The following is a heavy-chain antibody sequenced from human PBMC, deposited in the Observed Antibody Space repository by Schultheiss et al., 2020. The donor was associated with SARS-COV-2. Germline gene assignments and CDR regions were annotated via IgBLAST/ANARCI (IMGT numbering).Heavy chain of an antibody. V-gene: IGHV1-2*04. CDR3: AAALGSRAFDI. CDR1: GGTFRNYA. D-gene: IGHD1-26*01. CDR2: INPNSGGT. J-gene: IGHJ3*02. Sequence: ASVKVSCKSSGGTFRNYAISWVRQAPGQGLEWMGWINPNSGGTNYAQKFQGWVTMTRDTSTSTAYMELSSLRSEDTAVYYCAAALGSRAFDIWGQGTMVTVSS.